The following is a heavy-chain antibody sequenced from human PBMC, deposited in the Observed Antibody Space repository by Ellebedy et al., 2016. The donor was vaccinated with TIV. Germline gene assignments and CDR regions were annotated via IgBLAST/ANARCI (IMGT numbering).Heavy chain of an antibody. D-gene: IGHD3-10*01. CDR3: AREVLGGQGDMDV. CDR2: IWSDGSEE. CDR1: GFIFSHYH. J-gene: IGHJ6*02. Sequence: GESLKISCAPSGFIFSHYHMHWVRQAPGKGLEWVALIWSDGSEEYYAPSVKGRFTLSSDNSKNTLYLQMNSLTAKDTAVYYCAREVLGGQGDMDVWGQGTTVTVSS. V-gene: IGHV3-33*01.